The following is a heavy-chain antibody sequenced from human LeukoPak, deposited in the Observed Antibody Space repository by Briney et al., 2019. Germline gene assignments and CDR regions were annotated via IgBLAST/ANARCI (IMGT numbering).Heavy chain of an antibody. V-gene: IGHV4-34*01. D-gene: IGHD2-2*01. CDR3: ARGPDCSSTSCAVDY. CDR1: GGSFRGYY. J-gene: IGHJ4*02. CDR2: INHSGST. Sequence: SETLSLTCAVYGGSFRGYYWSWIRQPPGKGLEWIGEINHSGSTNYNPPLKSRVTISIDTSKNQFSLNLTSVTAADTAIYYCARGPDCSSTSCAVDYWGQGALVTVSS.